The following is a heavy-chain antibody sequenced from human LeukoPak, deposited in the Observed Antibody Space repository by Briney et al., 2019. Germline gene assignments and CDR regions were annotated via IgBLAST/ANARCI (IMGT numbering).Heavy chain of an antibody. CDR2: IYSGGGT. V-gene: IGHV3-53*01. J-gene: IGHJ4*02. CDR1: GFIVSANS. D-gene: IGHD1-26*01. CDR3: ARDPLRRGTSYLDN. Sequence: PGGSLRLSCAASGFIVSANSVTWVRQAPGKGLEWVSVIYSGGGTYYADSVKGRSTISRDNSKNTVYLQMNSLRPEDTAVYYCARDPLRRGTSYLDNWGQGTLVTVAS.